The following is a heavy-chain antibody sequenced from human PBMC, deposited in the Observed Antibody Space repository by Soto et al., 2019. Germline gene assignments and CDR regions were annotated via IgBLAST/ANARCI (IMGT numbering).Heavy chain of an antibody. CDR1: GFPFSNHA. V-gene: IGHV3-64D*06. CDR3: VTWGGIEARNLDH. CDR2: INYTGGTT. Sequence: GGSLRLSCSASGFPFSNHAMHWVRQAPGKGLEYVSAINYTGGTTYYVDSVKGRFTISRGNSKNTLYLQMSSLKVEDTAMYHCVTWGGIEARNLDHWGQGTLVTVSS. D-gene: IGHD6-6*01. J-gene: IGHJ4*02.